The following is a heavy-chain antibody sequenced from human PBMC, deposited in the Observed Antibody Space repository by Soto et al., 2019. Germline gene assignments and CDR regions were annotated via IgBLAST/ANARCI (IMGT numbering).Heavy chain of an antibody. CDR2: ISFDGTKR. CDR1: GFSFRDYA. CDR3: ARDRVGNKICGEFDP. Sequence: GGTLRLSCAASGFSFRDYAMHWVRHVPGKGLEWVAVISFDGTKRFYADSLKCRFTVSRDNSTNTLYLQMDSLKSEDTGVYYCARDRVGNKICGEFDPWGQGTLVTVSS. D-gene: IGHD3-3*01. J-gene: IGHJ5*02. V-gene: IGHV3-30-3*01.